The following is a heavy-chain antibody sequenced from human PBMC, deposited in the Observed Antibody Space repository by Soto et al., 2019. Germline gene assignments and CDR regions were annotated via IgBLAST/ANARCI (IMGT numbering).Heavy chain of an antibody. V-gene: IGHV1-3*01. CDR1: GFSFSDNL. CDR3: ARVVVGSRLSLDY. Sequence: QVQLVQSGAEVRKPGASVNISCRASGFSFSDNLINWVRQAPGQGLEWMGWINPDNGNTRYSETFQGRVTITADDSTMTAYMEMNRLTSEDTAVYYCARVVVGSRLSLDYWGQGTLVTISS. D-gene: IGHD1-26*01. CDR2: INPDNGNT. J-gene: IGHJ4*02.